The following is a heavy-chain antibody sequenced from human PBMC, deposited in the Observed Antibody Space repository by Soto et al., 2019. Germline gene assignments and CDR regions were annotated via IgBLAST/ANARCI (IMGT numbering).Heavy chain of an antibody. CDR2: ISAYNGNT. CDR1: GYTCTSYG. CDR3: AGDIVVVVAATSPTYYYYSYMDV. D-gene: IGHD2-15*01. V-gene: IGHV1-18*01. J-gene: IGHJ6*03. Sequence: QVQLVQSGAEVKKPGASVKVSCKASGYTCTSYGISWVRQAPGQSLERMGCISAYNGNTNYAQKLQGRVTMTKDTSTSTAFMEMRSLRSDYKAVYYCAGDIVVVVAATSPTYYYYSYMDVWGKGTTVAVS.